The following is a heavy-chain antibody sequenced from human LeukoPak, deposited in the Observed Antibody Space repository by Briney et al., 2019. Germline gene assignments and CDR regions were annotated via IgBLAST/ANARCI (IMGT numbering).Heavy chain of an antibody. Sequence: PGGSLRLSCAASGFTFSSYWMSWVRQAPGKGLEWVANIKQDGSEKYYVDSVKGRFTISRDNAKDSLYLQMNSLRAEDTAVYYCARDRKGIAARHFDYWGQGTLVTVSS. J-gene: IGHJ4*02. CDR2: IKQDGSEK. CDR3: ARDRKGIAARHFDY. D-gene: IGHD6-6*01. V-gene: IGHV3-7*01. CDR1: GFTFSSYW.